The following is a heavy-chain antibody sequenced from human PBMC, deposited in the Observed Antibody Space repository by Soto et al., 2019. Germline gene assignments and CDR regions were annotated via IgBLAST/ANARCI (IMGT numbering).Heavy chain of an antibody. D-gene: IGHD6-19*01. CDR2: INHSGSA. Sequence: QVQLQQSGAGLLKPSETLSLTCAVYGESFSGYIWTWIRQTPGKGLQWIGQINHSGSAYYNPSHKSRVTISVHTSNSQFSLELSSVTAADTAVYYCARGLITGSHYSGGWYYFDSWGQGTQVTVSS. CDR3: ARGLITGSHYSGGWYYFDS. CDR1: GESFSGYI. J-gene: IGHJ4*02. V-gene: IGHV4-34*01.